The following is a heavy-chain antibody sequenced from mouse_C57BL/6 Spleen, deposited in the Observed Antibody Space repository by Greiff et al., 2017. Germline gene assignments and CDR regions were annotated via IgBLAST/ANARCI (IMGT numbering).Heavy chain of an antibody. CDR3: ARESYGSSYFDV. Sequence: QVQLQQPGAELVQPGASVKLSCKASGYTFTSYWMHWVKQRPGQGLEWIGMIHPNSGSTNYNEKFKSKATLTVDKSSSTAYMQLSSLTSEDSAVYYCARESYGSSYFDVWGTGTTVTVSS. J-gene: IGHJ1*03. CDR1: GYTFTSYW. V-gene: IGHV1-64*01. CDR2: IHPNSGST. D-gene: IGHD1-1*01.